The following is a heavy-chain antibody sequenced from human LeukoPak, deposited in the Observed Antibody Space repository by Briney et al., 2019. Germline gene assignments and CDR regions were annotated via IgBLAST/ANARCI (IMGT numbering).Heavy chain of an antibody. CDR3: TRGSQLLWFGELFPPHDF. CDR1: GFTFSSYS. D-gene: IGHD3-10*01. CDR2: ISKSSTYI. J-gene: IGHJ4*02. Sequence: GGSLRLSCAASGFTFSSYSMNWVRQAPGEGLEWVSSISKSSTYIYYADSVKGRFTISRDNAKNSLYLQMNSLRAEDTAVYYCTRGSQLLWFGELFPPHDFWGQGTLVTVSS. V-gene: IGHV3-21*01.